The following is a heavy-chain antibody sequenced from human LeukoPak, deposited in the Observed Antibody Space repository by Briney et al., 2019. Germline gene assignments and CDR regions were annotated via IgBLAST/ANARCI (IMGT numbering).Heavy chain of an antibody. CDR1: GFTFSSYW. J-gene: IGHJ4*02. V-gene: IGHV3-30*18. CDR2: ISYDGSNK. D-gene: IGHD1-26*01. Sequence: GGSLRLSCAASGFTFSSYWMSWVRQAPGKGLEWVAVISYDGSNKYYADSVKGRFTISRDNSKNTLYLQMNSLRAEDTAVYYCAKDGGSYHLITGPGYWGQGTLVTVSS. CDR3: AKDGGSYHLITGPGY.